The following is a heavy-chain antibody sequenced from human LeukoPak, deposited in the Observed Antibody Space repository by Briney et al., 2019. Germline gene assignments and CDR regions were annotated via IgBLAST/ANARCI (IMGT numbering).Heavy chain of an antibody. J-gene: IGHJ4*02. V-gene: IGHV3-7*01. CDR3: ARAGGSTVSHSDY. Sequence: GGSLRLSCTASGFTFSTYWMTWVRQAPGKGLEWVANIKEDGSEKYYVDSVKGRFTISKDNAKNSLYLQMNSLRAEDTAVYYCARAGGSTVSHSDYWGQGTLVTVSS. CDR2: IKEDGSEK. D-gene: IGHD4-17*01. CDR1: GFTFSTYW.